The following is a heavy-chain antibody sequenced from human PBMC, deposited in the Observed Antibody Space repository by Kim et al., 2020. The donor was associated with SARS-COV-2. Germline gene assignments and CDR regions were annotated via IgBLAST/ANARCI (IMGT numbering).Heavy chain of an antibody. V-gene: IGHV4-59*01. D-gene: IGHD1-26*01. Sequence: SETLSLTCTVSGGSISSYYWSWIRQPPGKGLEWIGYIYYSGSTNYNPSLKSRVTISVDTSKNQFSLKLSSVTAADTAVYYCARGSRYYYYGMDVWGHGTT. CDR3: ARGSRYYYYGMDV. CDR2: IYYSGST. CDR1: GGSISSYY. J-gene: IGHJ6*02.